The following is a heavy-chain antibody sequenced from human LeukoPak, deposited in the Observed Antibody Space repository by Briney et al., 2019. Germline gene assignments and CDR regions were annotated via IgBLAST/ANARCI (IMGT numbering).Heavy chain of an antibody. CDR2: IYYSGTT. Sequence: SETLSLTCTVSGGSISGFYWRWIRQPPGKGLEWIGYIYYSGTTSYNPSLKSRVIMSVDTSKNQFSLMLTSVTAADTAVYYCARDLRGTSAFDIWGHGTMVTVSS. CDR3: ARDLRGTSAFDI. V-gene: IGHV4-59*01. CDR1: GGSISGFY. J-gene: IGHJ3*02. D-gene: IGHD3-9*01.